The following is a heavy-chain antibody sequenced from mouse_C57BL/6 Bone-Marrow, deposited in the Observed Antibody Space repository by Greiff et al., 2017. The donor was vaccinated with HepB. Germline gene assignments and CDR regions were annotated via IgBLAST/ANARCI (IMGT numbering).Heavy chain of an antibody. D-gene: IGHD5-1*01. V-gene: IGHV14-1*01. CDR1: GFNIKDYY. CDR2: IDPEDGDT. J-gene: IGHJ4*01. Sequence: EVQLQQSGAELVRPGASVKLSCTASGFNIKDYYMHWVKQRPEQGLEWIGRIDPEDGDTEYAPKFQGKATMTADTSSNTAYLQLSSLTSEDTAVYYCTPYEYLYAMDYWGQGTSVTVSS. CDR3: TPYEYLYAMDY.